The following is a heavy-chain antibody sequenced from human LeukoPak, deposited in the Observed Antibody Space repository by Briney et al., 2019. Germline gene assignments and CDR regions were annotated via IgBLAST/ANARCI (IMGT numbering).Heavy chain of an antibody. D-gene: IGHD1-1*01. Sequence: SVKVSCKASGGTFSSYAISWVRQAPGQGLEWMGRIIPIFGTANYAQKLQGRVTITTDESTSTAYMELSSLRSEDTAVYYCARDWNQIYLGNYYYYMDVWGKGTTVTVSS. CDR2: IIPIFGTA. J-gene: IGHJ6*03. CDR1: GGTFSSYA. V-gene: IGHV1-69*05. CDR3: ARDWNQIYLGNYYYYMDV.